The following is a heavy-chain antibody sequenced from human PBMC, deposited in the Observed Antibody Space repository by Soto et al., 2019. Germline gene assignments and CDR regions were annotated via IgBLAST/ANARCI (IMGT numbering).Heavy chain of an antibody. J-gene: IGHJ5*02. D-gene: IGHD4-17*01. CDR3: ARDGTVTTLSRFDP. CDR2: ISAYNGNT. Sequence: VASVKVSCKASGYTFTSYGISWLRQAPGQGLEWMGWISAYNGNTNYAQKLQGRVTMTTDTSTSTAYMELRSLRSDDTAVYYCARDGTVTTLSRFDPWGQGTLVTVSS. V-gene: IGHV1-18*04. CDR1: GYTFTSYG.